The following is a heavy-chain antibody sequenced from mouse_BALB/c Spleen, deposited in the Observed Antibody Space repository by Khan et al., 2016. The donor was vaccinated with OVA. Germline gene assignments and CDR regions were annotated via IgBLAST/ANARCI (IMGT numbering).Heavy chain of an antibody. Sequence: LVKAGASVKISCKASGYSFNGYYIHWVKQSHGKSLEWIGYISCYNGAASYSQKFKGKATFTAHTSSTTAYMQLNSLTSEDSAVYYCARDSYCYALDSWGRGTSVAVSS. V-gene: IGHV1S34*01. D-gene: IGHD2-12*01. J-gene: IGHJ4*01. CDR2: ISCYNGAA. CDR1: GYSFNGYY. CDR3: ARDSYCYALDS.